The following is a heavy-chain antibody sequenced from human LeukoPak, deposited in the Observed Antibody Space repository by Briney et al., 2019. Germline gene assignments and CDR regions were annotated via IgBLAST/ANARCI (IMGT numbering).Heavy chain of an antibody. V-gene: IGHV3-30*03. CDR3: ASLVVVAAPPFDY. CDR1: GFTFSSYG. Sequence: GGSLRLSCVASGFTFSSYGMHWVRQAPGKGLEWVAVISYDGSNKYYADSVKGRFTISRDNSKNTLYLQMNSLRTEDTAVYYCASLVVVAAPPFDYWGQGTLVTVSS. D-gene: IGHD2-15*01. J-gene: IGHJ4*02. CDR2: ISYDGSNK.